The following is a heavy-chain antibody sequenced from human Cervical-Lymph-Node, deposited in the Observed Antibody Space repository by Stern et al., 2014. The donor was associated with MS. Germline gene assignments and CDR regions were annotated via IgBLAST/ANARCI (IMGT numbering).Heavy chain of an antibody. CDR3: ARTGVTDYYSSYAMDV. Sequence: EMQLVESGGGLIKPGGSLRLSCAASGFTFRTHSLNWVRQAPGKGLEWVSSIDGSSNYIYYADSVKGRFTISRDNAGNSLYLEMNSLRADDTAVHYCARTGVTDYYSSYAMDVWGQGTTVTVS. V-gene: IGHV3-21*01. D-gene: IGHD2-21*02. CDR2: IDGSSNYI. CDR1: GFTFRTHS. J-gene: IGHJ6*02.